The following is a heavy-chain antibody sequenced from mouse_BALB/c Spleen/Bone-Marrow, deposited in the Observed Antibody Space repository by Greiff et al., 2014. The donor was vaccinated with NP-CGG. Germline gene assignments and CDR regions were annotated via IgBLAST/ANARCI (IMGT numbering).Heavy chain of an antibody. CDR3: AAYYGSSYWAMDY. Sequence: VKLVESGAELARPGASVNLSCKASGYTFTSYWMQWVKQRPGQGLEWIGAIYPGDGDTRYTQKLKGKATLTADKSSSTAYMQLSSLASEDSAVYYCAAYYGSSYWAMDYWGQGTSVTVSS. D-gene: IGHD1-1*01. V-gene: IGHV1-87*01. CDR2: IYPGDGDT. CDR1: GYTFTSYW. J-gene: IGHJ4*01.